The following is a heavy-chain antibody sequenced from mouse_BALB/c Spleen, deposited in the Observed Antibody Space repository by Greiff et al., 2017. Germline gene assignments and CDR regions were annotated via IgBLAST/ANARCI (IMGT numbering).Heavy chain of an antibody. D-gene: IGHD2-14*01. J-gene: IGHJ4*01. Sequence: EVNLVESGGGLVQPGGSLKLSCAASGFTFSSYGMSWVRQTPDKRLELVATINSNGGSTYYPDSVKGRFTISRDNAKNTLYLQMSSLKSEDTAMYYCARDDRYYYAMDYWGQGTSVTVSS. CDR2: INSNGGST. V-gene: IGHV5-6-3*01. CDR3: ARDDRYYYAMDY. CDR1: GFTFSSYG.